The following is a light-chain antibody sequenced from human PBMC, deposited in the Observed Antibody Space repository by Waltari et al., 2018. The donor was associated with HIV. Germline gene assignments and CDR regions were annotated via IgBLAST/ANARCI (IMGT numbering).Light chain of an antibody. CDR1: SSNIGTGSD. CDR2: GNS. Sequence: QSVLTQPPSVSGAPGQRVTISCTGTSSNIGTGSDVHWYQQLPGTAPKPLIYGNSYRPSGVPDRFSGAKSGTSASLAITGLQAEDEADYYCQSYDSRLSGSVFGGGTKLTVL. V-gene: IGLV1-40*01. J-gene: IGLJ3*02. CDR3: QSYDSRLSGSV.